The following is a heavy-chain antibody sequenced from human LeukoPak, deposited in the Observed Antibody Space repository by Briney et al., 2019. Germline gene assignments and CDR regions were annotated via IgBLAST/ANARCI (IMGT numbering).Heavy chain of an antibody. Sequence: GGSLRLSCATSGFSFSDAWMNWVREAPGKGLEWVGRIRRNSDGGTIDYAAPVKGRFALSRDDSKNTLYLHMSSLQTEDTAVYYCATDFYDTTWGQGTLVTVSS. CDR2: IRRNSDGGTI. CDR3: ATDFYDTT. J-gene: IGHJ5*02. D-gene: IGHD3-22*01. V-gene: IGHV3-15*07. CDR1: GFSFSDAW.